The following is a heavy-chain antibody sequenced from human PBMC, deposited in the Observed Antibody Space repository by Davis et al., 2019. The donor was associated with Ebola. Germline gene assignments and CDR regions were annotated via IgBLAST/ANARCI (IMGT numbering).Heavy chain of an antibody. Sequence: PGGSLRLSCAVSGFTFTSHAMSWVRQAPGKGLEWVSSFSGRGGGTYYADSVKGRFTISRDNSKNTLYLQMNSLRAEDTAVYYCAKEKMTMVRGDLDYWGQGTLVTVSS. D-gene: IGHD3-10*01. V-gene: IGHV3-23*01. J-gene: IGHJ4*02. CDR3: AKEKMTMVRGDLDY. CDR2: FSGRGGGT. CDR1: GFTFTSHA.